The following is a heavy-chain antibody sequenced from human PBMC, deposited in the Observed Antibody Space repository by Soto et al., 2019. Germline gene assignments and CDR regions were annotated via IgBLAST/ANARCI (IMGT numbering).Heavy chain of an antibody. D-gene: IGHD5-12*01. V-gene: IGHV3-23*01. CDR3: AKEWTHRRAFDS. Sequence: EVLLLESGGGLVQPGGSLRLSCKASGFTFRSYAMSWVRHTPGKGLEWVSSISGSGDKTYYADSVKGRFTFSRDNSKNTLYLQMNSLRVEDTAGYYCAKEWTHRRAFDSWGQGTLVTVSS. CDR2: ISGSGDKT. J-gene: IGHJ4*02. CDR1: GFTFRSYA.